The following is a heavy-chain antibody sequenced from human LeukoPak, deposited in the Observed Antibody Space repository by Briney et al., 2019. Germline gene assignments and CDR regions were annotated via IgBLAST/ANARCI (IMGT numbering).Heavy chain of an antibody. V-gene: IGHV3-43D*03. CDR2: ISWDGGST. CDR1: GFTFDDYA. D-gene: IGHD1-26*01. J-gene: IGHJ4*02. Sequence: PGGSLRLSCAASGFTFDDYAMHWVRQAPGKGLEWVSLISWDGGSTYYADSVKGRFTISRDNSKNSLYLQMNSLRAEDTALYYCAKDEGGAGLISGSYLGVDYWGQGTLVTVSS. CDR3: AKDEGGAGLISGSYLGVDY.